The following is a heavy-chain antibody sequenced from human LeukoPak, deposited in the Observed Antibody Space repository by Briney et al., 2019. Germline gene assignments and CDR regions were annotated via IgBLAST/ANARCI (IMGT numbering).Heavy chain of an antibody. CDR3: ARACGGGSCRQNWFDP. CDR2: IIPIFGTA. D-gene: IGHD2-15*01. Sequence: ASVKASCKASGGTFSSYAISWVRQAPGQGLEWMGGIIPIFGTANYAQKFQGRVTITADESTSTAYMELSSLRSEDTAVYYCARACGGGSCRQNWFDPWGQGTLVTVSS. J-gene: IGHJ5*02. CDR1: GGTFSSYA. V-gene: IGHV1-69*13.